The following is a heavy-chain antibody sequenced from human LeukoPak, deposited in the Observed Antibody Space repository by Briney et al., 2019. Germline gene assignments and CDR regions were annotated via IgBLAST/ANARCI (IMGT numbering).Heavy chain of an antibody. CDR2: INPNSGVT. CDR3: ARGHCSSTSCYANGYYYGMDV. V-gene: IGHV1-2*02. CDR1: GYTFTGYY. Sequence: GASVTISCKASGYTFTGYYMNWVRQARGQGLEWMGWINPNSGVTNYAQKFQGRVTMTRDTSISTAYMELSRLRSDDTAVYYCARGHCSSTSCYANGYYYGMDVWGQGTTVTVSS. J-gene: IGHJ6*02. D-gene: IGHD2-2*01.